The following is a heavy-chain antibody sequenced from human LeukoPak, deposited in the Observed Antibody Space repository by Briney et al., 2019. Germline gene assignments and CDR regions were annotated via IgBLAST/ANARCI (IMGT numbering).Heavy chain of an antibody. CDR2: ISSSSSTI. CDR1: GFTFSSYS. Sequence: PGGSLRLSCAASGFTFSSYSMSWVRQAPGKGLDWVSSISSSSSTIYYADSVKGRFTISRDNAKTSLYLQMNSLRAEDTALYYCARGDCTTTSCYLFDYWGQGTLVTVSS. CDR3: ARGDCTTTSCYLFDY. V-gene: IGHV3-21*01. D-gene: IGHD2-2*01. J-gene: IGHJ4*02.